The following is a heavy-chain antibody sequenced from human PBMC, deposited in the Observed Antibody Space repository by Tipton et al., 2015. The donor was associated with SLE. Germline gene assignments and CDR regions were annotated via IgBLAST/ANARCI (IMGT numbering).Heavy chain of an antibody. Sequence: GLVKPSETLSLTCAVSGYSISSGYYWGWIRQPPGKGLEWIGSIYHSGNTYYNPSLKSRVSIAVDTSKNQFSLKLSSVTAADTAVYYCARRWAVVVVAARWFDPWGQGTLVTVSS. CDR3: ARRWAVVVVAARWFDP. J-gene: IGHJ5*02. V-gene: IGHV4-38-2*01. CDR2: IYHSGNT. D-gene: IGHD2-15*01. CDR1: GYSISSGYY.